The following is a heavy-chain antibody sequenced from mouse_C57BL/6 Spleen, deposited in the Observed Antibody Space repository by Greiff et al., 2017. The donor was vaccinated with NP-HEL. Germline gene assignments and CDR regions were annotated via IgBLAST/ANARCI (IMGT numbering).Heavy chain of an antibody. CDR1: GFTFSDYG. Sequence: DVQLVESGGGLVQPGGSLKLSCAASGFTFSDYGMAWVRQAPRKGPEWVAFISNLAYSIYYADTVTGRFTISRENAKNTLYLEMSSLRSEDTAMYYCARRDYYGSSYDWYFDVWGTGTTVTVSS. D-gene: IGHD1-1*01. V-gene: IGHV5-15*04. CDR2: ISNLAYSI. CDR3: ARRDYYGSSYDWYFDV. J-gene: IGHJ1*03.